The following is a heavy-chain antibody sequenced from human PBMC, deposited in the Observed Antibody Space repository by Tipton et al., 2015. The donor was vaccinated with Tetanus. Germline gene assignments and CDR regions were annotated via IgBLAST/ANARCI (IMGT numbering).Heavy chain of an antibody. CDR2: ISYDGNNR. D-gene: IGHD1-26*01. CDR1: GFTFSSFA. Sequence: RSLRLSCAASGFTFSSFAMHWVRQAPGKGLEWVSVISYDGNNRYYADSVKGRFTVSRDNSEKTLYLQVDNLRPEDTAVYYCAGEKKEAATDYWGQGTLVSVSS. V-gene: IGHV3-30-3*01. CDR3: AGEKKEAATDY. J-gene: IGHJ4*02.